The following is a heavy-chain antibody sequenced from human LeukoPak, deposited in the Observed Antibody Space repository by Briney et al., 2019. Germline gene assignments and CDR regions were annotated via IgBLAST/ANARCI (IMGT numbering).Heavy chain of an antibody. CDR3: ARESFTFGGVIVNDY. CDR2: ISGSSSYI. J-gene: IGHJ4*02. CDR1: GFTFSSYS. Sequence: GGSLRLSCAASGFTFSSYSMNWVRQAPGKGLEWVSSISGSSSYIYYADSVKGRFTISRDNAKKSLYLQMNSLRAEDTAVYYCARESFTFGGVIVNDYWGQGTLVTVSS. D-gene: IGHD3-16*02. V-gene: IGHV3-21*04.